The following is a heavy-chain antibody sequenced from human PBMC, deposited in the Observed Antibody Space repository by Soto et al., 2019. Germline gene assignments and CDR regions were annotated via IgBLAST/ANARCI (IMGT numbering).Heavy chain of an antibody. V-gene: IGHV3-23*01. Sequence: EVQLLESGGGLEQPGGSLRLSCAVSGFTFSSFAVTWVRQAPGKGLEWVSGISGDGISTYYTDSVKGRFTISRDNSKNTQYLQMNSLRVEDTAVYFCAREVWRTVTTDARDHYHYDGMDVWGQGTTVTVSS. CDR3: AREVWRTVTTDARDHYHYDGMDV. J-gene: IGHJ6*02. CDR2: ISGDGIST. D-gene: IGHD4-17*01. CDR1: GFTFSSFA.